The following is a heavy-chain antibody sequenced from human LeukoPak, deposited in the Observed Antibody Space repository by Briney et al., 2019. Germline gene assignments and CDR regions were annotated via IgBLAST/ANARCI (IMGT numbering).Heavy chain of an antibody. J-gene: IGHJ4*02. D-gene: IGHD1-26*01. V-gene: IGHV4-34*01. CDR2: INHSGST. CDR1: GGSFSGYY. Sequence: SETLSLTCAVYGGSFSGYYWSWIRQPPGKGLEWIGEINHSGSTNYNPSLKSRVTISVDTSKNQFSLKLSSVTAADTAVYYCARGRAIVGATWFRPPPQDFDCWGQGTLVTVSS. CDR3: ARGRAIVGATWFRPPPQDFDC.